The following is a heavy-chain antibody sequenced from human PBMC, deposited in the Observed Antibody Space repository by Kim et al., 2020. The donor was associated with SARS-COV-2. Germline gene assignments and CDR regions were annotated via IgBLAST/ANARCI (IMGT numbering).Heavy chain of an antibody. Sequence: YAQGFTGRLVFTSDTSVSTAYLQISSLQAEDTAVYYCAREGVIASYGMDVWGQGTTVTVSS. D-gene: IGHD2-21*01. CDR3: AREGVIASYGMDV. J-gene: IGHJ6*02. V-gene: IGHV7-4-1*02.